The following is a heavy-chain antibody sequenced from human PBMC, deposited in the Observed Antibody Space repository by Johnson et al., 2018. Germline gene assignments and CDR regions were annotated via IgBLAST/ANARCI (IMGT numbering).Heavy chain of an antibody. Sequence: QVQLVESGGGVVQPGRSLRLSCAASGFTFSSYGMHWVRQAPGKGLEWVAVISYDGSNKYYADSVKGRFTISRDNSKNTLYLQMNSLRAEDTAVYYCAKDIGAVAVFDGMDVWGQGTTVTVSS. D-gene: IGHD6-19*01. CDR1: GFTFSSYG. J-gene: IGHJ6*02. CDR2: ISYDGSNK. CDR3: AKDIGAVAVFDGMDV. V-gene: IGHV3-30*18.